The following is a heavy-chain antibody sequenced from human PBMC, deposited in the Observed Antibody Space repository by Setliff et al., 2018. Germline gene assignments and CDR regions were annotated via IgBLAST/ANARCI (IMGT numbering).Heavy chain of an antibody. J-gene: IGHJ6*02. D-gene: IGHD5-12*01. CDR1: GVSISSTTYY. CDR2: VSFFGSS. Sequence: SETLSLTCTVSGVSISSTTYYWTWVRQPPGKGLEWIGTVSFFGSSYYSPSLKSRLAISLDTSGNRFSLNLTSATAADTAVYYCARDQWVRSPPLYFSYSMDVWGQGTTVTVSS. CDR3: ARDQWVRSPPLYFSYSMDV. V-gene: IGHV4-39*07.